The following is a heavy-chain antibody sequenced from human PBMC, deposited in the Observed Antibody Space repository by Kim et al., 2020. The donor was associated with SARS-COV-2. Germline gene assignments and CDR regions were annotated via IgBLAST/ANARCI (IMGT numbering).Heavy chain of an antibody. Sequence: KFQGRVTMTKDTSTSTVYMELSSLRSDDTAVYYCARQYYYDSSPLYYFDYWGQGTLVTVSS. V-gene: IGHV1-46*01. CDR3: ARQYYYDSSPLYYFDY. J-gene: IGHJ4*02. D-gene: IGHD3-22*01.